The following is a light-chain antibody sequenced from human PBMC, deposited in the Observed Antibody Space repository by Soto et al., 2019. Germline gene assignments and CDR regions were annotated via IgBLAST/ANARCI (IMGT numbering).Light chain of an antibody. Sequence: IQMTQSPSSVSASVGDRVTITCRASQGISSWLAWYQQKPGKAPKLLIYAASSLQSGVPSRFSGSGPVTDFTPAISSLQPEDCPPSYCHQTNSFPLSFGGGTKVEIK. V-gene: IGKV1-12*01. J-gene: IGKJ4*01. CDR2: AAS. CDR1: QGISSW. CDR3: HQTNSFPLS.